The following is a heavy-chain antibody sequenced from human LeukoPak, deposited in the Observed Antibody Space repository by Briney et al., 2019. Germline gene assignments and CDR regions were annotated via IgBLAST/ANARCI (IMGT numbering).Heavy chain of an antibody. D-gene: IGHD1-26*01. V-gene: IGHV1-18*01. CDR3: AREDGKIVGATGY. CDR2: ISGYNGNT. CDR1: GYTFTSHG. J-gene: IGHJ4*02. Sequence: ASVKVSCKASGYTFTSHGINWVRQAPGQGLEWMGWISGYNGNTDYAQKFQGRVTMTTDTSTSTAYMELRSLRSDDTAVYYCAREDGKIVGATGYWGQGTLVTVSS.